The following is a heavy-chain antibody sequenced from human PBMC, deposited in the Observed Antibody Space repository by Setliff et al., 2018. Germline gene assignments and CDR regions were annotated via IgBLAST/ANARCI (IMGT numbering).Heavy chain of an antibody. V-gene: IGHV4-59*12. J-gene: IGHJ6*02. CDR2: IQKSGST. Sequence: SETLSLTCNVSGVSISSYYWSWIRQPPGKGLESIGYIQKSGSTNHNPSPMSRVSISVDTSKNQFSLKLRSVTAADTAVYYCARLSWNGLRYYGLDVWGQGTTVTVSS. CDR3: ARLSWNGLRYYGLDV. CDR1: GVSISSYY. D-gene: IGHD3-3*01.